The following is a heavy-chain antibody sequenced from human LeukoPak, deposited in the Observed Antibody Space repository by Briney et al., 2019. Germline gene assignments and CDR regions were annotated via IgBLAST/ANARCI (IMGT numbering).Heavy chain of an antibody. D-gene: IGHD2-2*02. CDR1: GYTLTELS. V-gene: IGHV1-69*04. CDR3: AGDPGYCSSTSCYTDY. Sequence: SVKVSCKVSGYTLTELSMHWVRQAPGQGLEWMGRIIPILGIANYAQKFQGRVTITADKSTSTAYMELSSLRSEDTAVYYCAGDPGYCSSTSCYTDYWGQGTLVTVSS. J-gene: IGHJ4*02. CDR2: IIPILGIA.